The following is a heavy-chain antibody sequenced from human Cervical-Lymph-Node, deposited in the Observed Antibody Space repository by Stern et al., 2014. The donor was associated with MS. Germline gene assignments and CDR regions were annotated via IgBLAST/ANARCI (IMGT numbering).Heavy chain of an antibody. J-gene: IGHJ6*02. Sequence: EVQLVQSGAAVKKSGESLKISCKGSGYSFPAYWIAWVRQMHGKGLEWMGIIYPGDSDTRYSPSFQGQVTISADKSIRTAYLQWSSLKASDTAMYYCARQEGSRHYGLDVWGQGTTVTVSS. CDR2: IYPGDSDT. D-gene: IGHD6-6*01. CDR1: GYSFPAYW. V-gene: IGHV5-51*01. CDR3: ARQEGSRHYGLDV.